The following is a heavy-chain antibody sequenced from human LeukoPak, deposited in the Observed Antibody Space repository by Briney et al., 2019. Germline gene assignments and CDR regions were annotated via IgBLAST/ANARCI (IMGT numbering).Heavy chain of an antibody. J-gene: IGHJ4*02. Sequence: PGGSLRLSCTASGFTFGDYAMSWFRQAPGKGLEWVGFIRSKAYGGTTEYAASVKGRFTISRDDSKSIAYLQMNSLKTEDTAVYYCTREVSSWSSGFDYWGQGTLVTVSS. V-gene: IGHV3-49*03. CDR3: TREVSSWSSGFDY. CDR1: GFTFGDYA. CDR2: IRSKAYGGTT. D-gene: IGHD6-13*01.